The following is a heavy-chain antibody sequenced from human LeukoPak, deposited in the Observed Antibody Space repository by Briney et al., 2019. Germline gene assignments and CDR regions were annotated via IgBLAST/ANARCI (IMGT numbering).Heavy chain of an antibody. CDR3: ARGGTYYDYVWGSYRLDY. CDR2: ISSSSSYI. D-gene: IGHD3-16*02. Sequence: PGGSLRLSCAASGFTFSSYSMNWVRQAPGKGLEWVSSISSSSSYIYYADSVKGRFTISRDNAKNSLYLQMNSLRAEDTAVYYCARGGTYYDYVWGSYRLDYWGQGTLVTVSS. V-gene: IGHV3-21*01. CDR1: GFTFSSYS. J-gene: IGHJ4*02.